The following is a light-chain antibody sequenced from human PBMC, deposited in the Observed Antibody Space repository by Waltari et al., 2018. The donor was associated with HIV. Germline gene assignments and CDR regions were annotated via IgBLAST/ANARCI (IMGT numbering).Light chain of an antibody. CDR3: QSADSDNTYNWV. Sequence: SQLTQPPSVSVSPGPTAKITCSGAAMPDHYVYWYQQTPGQAPVLGMDKVTGRPSGIPERFSGSMSGTTVTLTIMGVQPEDEADYYCQSADSDNTYNWVFGGGTKLTVL. CDR2: KVT. V-gene: IGLV3-25*03. CDR1: AMPDHY. J-gene: IGLJ3*02.